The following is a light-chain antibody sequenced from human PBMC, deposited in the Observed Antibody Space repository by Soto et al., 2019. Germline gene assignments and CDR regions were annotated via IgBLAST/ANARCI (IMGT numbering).Light chain of an antibody. J-gene: IGKJ4*02. V-gene: IGKV3-11*01. Sequence: EIVLTQSPATLSLSAGERATLSCWASQSVSSYLAWYQQKPGQAPRLLIYDASNRATGIPARFSGSGSGTDFTLSISSLDPEDFAVYYCQQRSTWPLTFGGGTK. CDR2: DAS. CDR3: QQRSTWPLT. CDR1: QSVSSY.